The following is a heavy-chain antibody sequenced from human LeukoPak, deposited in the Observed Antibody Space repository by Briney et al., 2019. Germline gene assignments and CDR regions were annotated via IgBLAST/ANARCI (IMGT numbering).Heavy chain of an antibody. CDR3: EDGSGSC. CDR1: GFTFSRQS. D-gene: IGHD3-10*01. V-gene: IGHV3-48*01. CDR2: ISSSGSTT. J-gene: IGHJ4*02. Sequence: PGGSLRLSCAASGFTFSRQSINWVRQAPGKGLEWVSYISSSGSTTHYADSVKGRFTISRDSSKNTLYLQMNSLRAEDTAVYYCEDGSGSCWGQGTLVTVSS.